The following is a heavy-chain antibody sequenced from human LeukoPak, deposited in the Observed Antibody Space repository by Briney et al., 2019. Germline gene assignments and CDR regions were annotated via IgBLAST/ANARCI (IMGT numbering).Heavy chain of an antibody. CDR3: ARFYYGSGSYYKPYYYYMDV. CDR2: INHSGST. V-gene: IGHV4-34*01. D-gene: IGHD3-10*01. Sequence: GSLRLSCAASGFTFSYAWMSWVRQPPGKGLEWIGEINHSGSTNYNPSLKSRVTISVDTSKNQFSLKLSSVTAADTAVYYCARFYYGSGSYYKPYYYYMDVWGKGTTVTISS. CDR1: GFTFSYAW. J-gene: IGHJ6*03.